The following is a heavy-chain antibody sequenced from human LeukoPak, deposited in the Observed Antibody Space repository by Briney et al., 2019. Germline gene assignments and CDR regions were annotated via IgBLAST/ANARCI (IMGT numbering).Heavy chain of an antibody. Sequence: GGSLRLSCAASGFTFSNYAMHWVRQAPGKGLGWVAVISYDGSSAYYADSVKGRITFSRDNSKNTPYLQVNSLRGEDTAVYYCARQHSKTDELFDYWGQGTLVTVSS. CDR3: ARQHSKTDELFDY. D-gene: IGHD2/OR15-2a*01. J-gene: IGHJ4*02. CDR1: GFTFSNYA. V-gene: IGHV3-30-3*01. CDR2: ISYDGSSA.